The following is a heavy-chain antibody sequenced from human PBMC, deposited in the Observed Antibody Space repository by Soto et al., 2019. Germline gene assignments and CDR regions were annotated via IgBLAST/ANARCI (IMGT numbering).Heavy chain of an antibody. CDR2: INHSGST. V-gene: IGHV4-34*01. CDR1: GGSFSGYY. Sequence: SETLSLTCAVYGGSFSGYYWSWIRQPPGKGLEWIGEINHSGSTNYNPSLKSRVTISVDTSKNQFSLKLSSVTAADTAVYYCARSIFKVAYEHWGQGTLVTVSS. CDR3: ARSIFKVAYEH. J-gene: IGHJ1*01. D-gene: IGHD5-12*01.